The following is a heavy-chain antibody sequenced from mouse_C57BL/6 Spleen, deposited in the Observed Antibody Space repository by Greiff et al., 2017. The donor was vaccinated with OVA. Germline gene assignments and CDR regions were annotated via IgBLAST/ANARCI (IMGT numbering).Heavy chain of an antibody. CDR1: GYTFTSYW. V-gene: IGHV1-50*01. Sequence: QVQLQQPGAELVKPGASVKLSCKASGYTFTSYWMQWVKQRPGQGLEWIGEIDPSDSYTNYNQKFKGKATLTVDTSSSTAYMQLSSLTSEDSAVYYCARRDYWGQGTQSPSPQ. CDR3: ARRDY. J-gene: IGHJ4*01. CDR2: IDPSDSYT.